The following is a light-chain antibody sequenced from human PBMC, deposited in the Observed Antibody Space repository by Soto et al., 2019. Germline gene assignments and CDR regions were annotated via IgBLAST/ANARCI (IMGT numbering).Light chain of an antibody. Sequence: IVLTQSPGTLSLSPGERATLSCRASQSVAGSYLAWYQQKPGRAPRPLMYTATIRATGIPDKFSGSESGTDFTLTISRLEPEDFAVYYCQYYGGSWTFGQGTKVEVK. CDR3: QYYGGSWT. CDR2: TAT. J-gene: IGKJ1*01. CDR1: QSVAGSY. V-gene: IGKV3-20*01.